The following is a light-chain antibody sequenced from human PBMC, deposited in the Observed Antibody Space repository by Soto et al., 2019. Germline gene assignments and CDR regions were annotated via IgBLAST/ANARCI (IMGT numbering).Light chain of an antibody. J-gene: IGKJ3*01. CDR3: QQGFT. CDR2: DAS. Sequence: DIQMTQSPSSLSASAGDRVTITCQASQDISNYLNCYQQKPGKAPQLLIYDASNLETGVPSRFSGSGSGTDFTFTISSLQPEDIATYYCQQGFTFGPGTKVDIK. V-gene: IGKV1-33*01. CDR1: QDISNY.